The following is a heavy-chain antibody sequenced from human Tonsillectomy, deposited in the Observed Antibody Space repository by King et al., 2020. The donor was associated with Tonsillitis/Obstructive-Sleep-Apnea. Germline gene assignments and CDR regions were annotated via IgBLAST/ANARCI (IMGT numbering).Heavy chain of an antibody. CDR1: GFTVSNNY. J-gene: IGHJ3*02. Sequence: VQLVESGGGLVQPGGSLRLSCAASGFTVSNNYMSWVRQAPGKGLEWCSVIYSGGSSYYADSVKGRFTLSSDNSKTTLYLQMNSLRAEDTAVYYCASGYEEDAFDIWGQGTMVTVSS. D-gene: IGHD5-18*01. CDR3: ASGYEEDAFDI. V-gene: IGHV3-66*01. CDR2: IYSGGSS.